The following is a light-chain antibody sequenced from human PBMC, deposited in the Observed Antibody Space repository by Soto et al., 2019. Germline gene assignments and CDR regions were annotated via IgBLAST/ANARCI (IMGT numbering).Light chain of an antibody. CDR2: AAS. CDR3: QQCGSSPWK. V-gene: IGKV3-20*01. J-gene: IGKJ1*01. Sequence: EIVLTHSPGTLSLSPGEIATLSCRASQSVSSYYLAWYQQKPGQAPRLLIYAASSRATGIPDRFSGGGSGTDLTLTISRLEPDDFAVYYCQQCGSSPWKFGQGTRWISN. CDR1: QSVSSYY.